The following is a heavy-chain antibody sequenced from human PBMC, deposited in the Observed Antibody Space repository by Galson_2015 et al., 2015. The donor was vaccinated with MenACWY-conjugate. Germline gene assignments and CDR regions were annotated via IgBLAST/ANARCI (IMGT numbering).Heavy chain of an antibody. D-gene: IGHD2-2*01. V-gene: IGHV3-23*01. CDR3: AKFKYSTSWSNTHGMDV. J-gene: IGHJ6*02. CDR2: IGTGGGT. Sequence: SLRLSCAASGLTFSGNAMNWVRQAPGKGLEWVSGIGTGGGTYYADSVKGRFTISRDNSKNMVYLQMNSLRAEDTAIYYCAKFKYSTSWSNTHGMDVWGQGTTVPLSS. CDR1: GLTFSGNA.